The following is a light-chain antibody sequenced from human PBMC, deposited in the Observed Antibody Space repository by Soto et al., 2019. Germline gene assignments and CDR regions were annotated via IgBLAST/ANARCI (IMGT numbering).Light chain of an antibody. CDR2: ANI. CDR1: SSNIGGGYD. V-gene: IGLV1-40*01. J-gene: IGLJ1*01. CDR3: QSYDSSLSGYV. Sequence: QSVLTQSPSVSGPPGQRVTMSCTWSSSNIGGGYDVHWYQQLPGTAPKLLIFANINRPSGVPDRFSGSKSGTSASLAITGLRAEDEADYYCQSYDSSLSGYVFGTGTKVTVL.